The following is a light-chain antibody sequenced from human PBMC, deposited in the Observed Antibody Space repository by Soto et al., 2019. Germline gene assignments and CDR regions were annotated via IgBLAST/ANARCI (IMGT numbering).Light chain of an antibody. CDR3: QQYYKWPLYT. J-gene: IGKJ5*01. CDR2: GAS. V-gene: IGKV3-15*01. CDR1: QTIGSN. Sequence: EIVMTQPPATRSVPLSERAPFSCRPSQTIGSNLAWYQQKLGQAPRLLIYGASTRATGIPARFSGSGSGTEFILTISSLQSEDFAVYYCQQYYKWPLYTFGQGTRLEIK.